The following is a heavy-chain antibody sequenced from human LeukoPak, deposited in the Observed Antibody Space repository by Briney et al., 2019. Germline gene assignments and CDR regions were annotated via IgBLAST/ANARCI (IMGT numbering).Heavy chain of an antibody. J-gene: IGHJ4*02. CDR1: GFTFSSYS. CDR3: ARGWPRTTYYFDY. CDR2: IKQDGSEK. D-gene: IGHD1-1*01. Sequence: AGGSLRLSCAASGFTFSSYSMNWVRQAPGKGLEWVANIKQDGSEKYYVDSVKGRFTISRDNAKNSLYLQMNSLRAEDTAVYYCARGWPRTTYYFDYWGQGTLVTVSS. V-gene: IGHV3-7*01.